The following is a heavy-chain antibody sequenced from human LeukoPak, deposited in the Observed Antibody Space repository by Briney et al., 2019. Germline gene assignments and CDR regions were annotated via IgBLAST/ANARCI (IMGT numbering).Heavy chain of an antibody. V-gene: IGHV7-4-1*02. D-gene: IGHD5-18*01. CDR1: GYTFTIYD. CDR2: INTNTGNP. Sequence: ASVKVSCKASGYTFTIYDINWVRQAPGQGLEWMGWINTNTGNPTYAQGFTGRFVFSLDTSVSTAYLQISSLKAEDTAVYYCAREAYSSAYYFDYWGQGTLVTVSS. J-gene: IGHJ4*02. CDR3: AREAYSSAYYFDY.